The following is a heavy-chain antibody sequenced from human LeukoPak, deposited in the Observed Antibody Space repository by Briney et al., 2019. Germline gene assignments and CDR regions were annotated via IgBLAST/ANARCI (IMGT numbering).Heavy chain of an antibody. J-gene: IGHJ4*02. CDR1: GYTLTELS. Sequence: ASVRVSCKVSGYTLTELSMHWVRQAPGKGREWMGGFDPEDGETIYAQKFQGRVTMTEDTSTDTAYMELSSLRSEDTAVYYCATSPLRYYDFWSGRTDWGQGTLVTVSS. CDR2: FDPEDGET. CDR3: ATSPLRYYDFWSGRTD. D-gene: IGHD3-3*01. V-gene: IGHV1-24*01.